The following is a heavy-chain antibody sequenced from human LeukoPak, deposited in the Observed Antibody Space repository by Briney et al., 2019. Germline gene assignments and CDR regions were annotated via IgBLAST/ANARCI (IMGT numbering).Heavy chain of an antibody. D-gene: IGHD2-21*01. J-gene: IGHJ4*02. CDR3: AKDLEIAASATFDY. Sequence: SGSGGSTYYPDSVKGRFTISRDNSKNTLYLQMNSLRAEDTAVYYCAKDLEIAASATFDYWGQGXXV. CDR2: SGSGGST. V-gene: IGHV3-23*01.